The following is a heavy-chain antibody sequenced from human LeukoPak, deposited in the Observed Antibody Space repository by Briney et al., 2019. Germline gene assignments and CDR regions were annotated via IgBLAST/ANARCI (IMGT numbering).Heavy chain of an antibody. CDR1: GFTFSSYG. CDR2: IRYDGSNK. Sequence: PGGSLRLSCAASGFTFSSYGMHWVRQAPGKGLEWVAFIRYDGSNKYYADSVKGRFTTSRDNSKNTLYLQMNSLRAEDTAVYYCAKDLHPYYYGSGPFDYWGQGTLVTVSS. CDR3: AKDLHPYYYGSGPFDY. D-gene: IGHD3-10*01. V-gene: IGHV3-30*02. J-gene: IGHJ4*02.